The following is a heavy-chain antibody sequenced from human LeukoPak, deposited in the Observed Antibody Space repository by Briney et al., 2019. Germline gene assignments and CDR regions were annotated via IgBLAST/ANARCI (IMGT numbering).Heavy chain of an antibody. CDR1: GGSISSSSYY. D-gene: IGHD2-2*01. V-gene: IGHV4-39*02. J-gene: IGHJ6*02. CDR2: IYYSGST. Sequence: PSETLSLTCTVSGGSISSSSYYWGWICQPPGKGLEWIGSIYYSGSTYYNPSLKSRVTISVDTSKNQFSLKLSSVTAADTAVYYCAREDIVVVPAAFYYYGMDVWGQGTTVTVSS. CDR3: AREDIVVVPAAFYYYGMDV.